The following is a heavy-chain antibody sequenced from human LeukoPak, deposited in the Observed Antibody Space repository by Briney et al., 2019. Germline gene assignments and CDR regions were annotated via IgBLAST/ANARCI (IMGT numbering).Heavy chain of an antibody. Sequence: PGGSLRLSCAASGFTFSSYSMNWVRQAPGKGLEWVSSISSSSSYIYYADSVKGLFTISRDNAKNSLYLQMNSLRAEDTAVYYCARSSSGYYNYWGQGTLVTVSS. CDR3: ARSSSGYYNY. J-gene: IGHJ4*02. D-gene: IGHD3-22*01. CDR2: ISSSSSYI. V-gene: IGHV3-21*01. CDR1: GFTFSSYS.